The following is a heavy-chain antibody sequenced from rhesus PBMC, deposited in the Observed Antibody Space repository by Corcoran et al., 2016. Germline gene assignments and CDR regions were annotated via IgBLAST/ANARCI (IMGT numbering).Heavy chain of an antibody. CDR1: GGSISDDYY. CDR2: IDGSGGGT. V-gene: IGHV4-106*01. D-gene: IGHD6-31*01. J-gene: IGHJ6*01. CDR3: AKNRGIGWFGYGLDS. Sequence: QVQLQGSGPGLVKPSETLSLTCSVSGGSISDDYYWTWIRQPPGKGLEWIGNIDGSGGGTNYNPSLKNRVTISTDTSKNQVSLNLNSVTAADTAVYFCAKNRGIGWFGYGLDSWGQGVLVTVSS.